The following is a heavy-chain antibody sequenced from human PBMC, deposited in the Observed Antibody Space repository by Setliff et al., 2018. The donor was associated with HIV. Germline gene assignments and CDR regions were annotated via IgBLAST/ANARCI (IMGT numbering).Heavy chain of an antibody. V-gene: IGHV4-31*03. CDR2: IYYSGST. J-gene: IGHJ4*02. CDR1: GGSISSGGYY. CDR3: ARAKSLVRGVNYFDY. D-gene: IGHD3-10*01. Sequence: SETLSLTCTVSGGSISSGGYYWSWIRQHPGKGLEWIGFIYYSGSTYHNPSLKSRVTISVDTSKNQFSLKLNSVTAADTAVYYCARAKSLVRGVNYFDYWGQGTLVTVS.